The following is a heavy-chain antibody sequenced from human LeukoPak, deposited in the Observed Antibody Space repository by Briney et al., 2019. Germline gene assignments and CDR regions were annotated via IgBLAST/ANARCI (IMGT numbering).Heavy chain of an antibody. V-gene: IGHV4-30-2*01. CDR1: GGSISSGGYS. CDR2: IYQSRST. CDR3: GRGGIAAAASGVDY. Sequence: TSQTLSLTCVVTGGSISSGGYSWSWIRQPPGKGLEWIGYIYQSRSTYYNPSLESRVTISVDRSKNQLSLKLSSVTAADTAVYYCGRGGIAAAASGVDYWGQGTLVTVSS. J-gene: IGHJ4*02. D-gene: IGHD6-13*01.